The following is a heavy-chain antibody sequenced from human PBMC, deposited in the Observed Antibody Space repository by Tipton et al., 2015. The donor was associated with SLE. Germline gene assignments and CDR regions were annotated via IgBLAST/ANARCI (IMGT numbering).Heavy chain of an antibody. V-gene: IGHV3-30*02. J-gene: IGHJ3*02. CDR1: GFTFSSYE. D-gene: IGHD3-10*01. Sequence: SLRLSCAASGFTFSSYEMNWVRQAPGKGLEWVAFIRYDGSNKYYADSVKGRFTISRDNSKNTLYLQMNSLRAEDTAVYYCAKGSGYYYDAGDAFDIWGQGTMVTVSS. CDR2: IRYDGSNK. CDR3: AKGSGYYYDAGDAFDI.